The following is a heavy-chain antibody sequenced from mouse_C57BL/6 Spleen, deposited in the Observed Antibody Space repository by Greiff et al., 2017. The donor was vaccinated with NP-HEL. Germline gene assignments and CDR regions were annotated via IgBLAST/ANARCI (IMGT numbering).Heavy chain of an antibody. Sequence: EVKLVESGGGLVKPGGSLKLSCAASGFTFSDYGMHWVRQAPEKGLEWVAYISSGSSTIYYADTVKGRFTISRDNAKNTLFLQMTSLRSEDTAMYYCARALAAQALFDYWGQGTTLTVSS. D-gene: IGHD3-2*02. J-gene: IGHJ2*01. V-gene: IGHV5-17*01. CDR3: ARALAAQALFDY. CDR2: ISSGSSTI. CDR1: GFTFSDYG.